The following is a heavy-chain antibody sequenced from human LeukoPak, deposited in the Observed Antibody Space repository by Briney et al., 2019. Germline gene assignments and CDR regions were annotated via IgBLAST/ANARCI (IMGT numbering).Heavy chain of an antibody. Sequence: SETLSLTCAVYGGSFSGYYWSWIRQPPGKGLDWIGEINHSGSTNYNPSLKSRVTISVDTAKNQFSLKLSSVTAADTAVYYCARGGSRSLTMVRRVWFDPWGQGTLVTVSS. CDR3: ARGGSRSLTMVRRVWFDP. CDR2: INHSGST. CDR1: GGSFSGYY. V-gene: IGHV4-34*01. J-gene: IGHJ5*02. D-gene: IGHD3-10*01.